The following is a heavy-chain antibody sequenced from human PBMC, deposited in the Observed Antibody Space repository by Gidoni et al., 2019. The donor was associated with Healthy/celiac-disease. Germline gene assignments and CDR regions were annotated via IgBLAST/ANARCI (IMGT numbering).Heavy chain of an antibody. D-gene: IGHD6-19*01. CDR2: IRYDGSNK. V-gene: IGHV3-30*02. CDR1: GFTFSSYG. Sequence: QVQLVESGGGVVQPGGSLRLSCAASGFTFSSYGMHWVRQAPGKGLEWVAFIRYDGSNKYYADSVKGRFTISRDNSKNTLYLQMNSLRAEDTAVYYCAKDHEAVAGNDYWGQGTLVTVSS. CDR3: AKDHEAVAGNDY. J-gene: IGHJ4*02.